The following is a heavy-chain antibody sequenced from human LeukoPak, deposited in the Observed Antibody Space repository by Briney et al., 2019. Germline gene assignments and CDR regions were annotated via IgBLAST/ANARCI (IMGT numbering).Heavy chain of an antibody. V-gene: IGHV3-53*01. CDR2: VYRAGRT. J-gene: IGHJ6*02. Sequence: PGGSLRRSCAASGFTVSSNYMSWVRQAPGKGLEWVSVVYRAGRTYYADSVKGRFTISRDNSKNTMYLQMNSLRAEDTAVYYCARDLEVRGGAAAGRPYYYYYAMDVWGQGTTVTVSS. D-gene: IGHD6-13*01. CDR3: ARDLEVRGGAAAGRPYYYYYAMDV. CDR1: GFTVSSNY.